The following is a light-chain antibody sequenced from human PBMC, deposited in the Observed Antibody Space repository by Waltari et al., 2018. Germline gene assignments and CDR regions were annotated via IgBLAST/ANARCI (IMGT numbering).Light chain of an antibody. CDR1: PSVLYSSNNKNY. CDR2: WAS. V-gene: IGKV4-1*01. Sequence: DIVMTQSPDSLAVSLGERATINCKSSPSVLYSSNNKNYLAWYQQKPGQPPKLLIYWASTRESGVPHRFSGSGSGTDFTLTISSLQAEDVAGYYCQQYYRTPQTFGQGTKVEIK. CDR3: QQYYRTPQT. J-gene: IGKJ1*01.